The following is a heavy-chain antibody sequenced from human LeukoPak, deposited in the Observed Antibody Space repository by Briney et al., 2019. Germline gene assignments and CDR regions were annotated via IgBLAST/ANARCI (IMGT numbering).Heavy chain of an antibody. J-gene: IGHJ3*02. D-gene: IGHD3-3*01. Sequence: ASVKVSCKVSGDTLSDVSIHWVRQAPGKGLEWMGSFEAEDGETIYAQKFQGRVTMTEDTSTDTAYMELSGLRSEDTAVYYCATAPTISRLDAFDIWGQGTMVTVSS. CDR3: ATAPTISRLDAFDI. CDR1: GDTLSDVS. V-gene: IGHV1-24*01. CDR2: FEAEDGET.